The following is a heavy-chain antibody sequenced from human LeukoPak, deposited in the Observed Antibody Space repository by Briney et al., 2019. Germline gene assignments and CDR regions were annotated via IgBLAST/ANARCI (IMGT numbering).Heavy chain of an antibody. CDR2: IKYDGSEK. Sequence: PGGSLRLSCAVSGFSFRSYWMSWVRHAPGKGLEWVAYIKYDGSEKYYVDSVEGRFTISRDNAKNSLYLQMNSLRGEDTAVYYCARVGCTSPTCFGYLIFDYWGQGALVTVSS. J-gene: IGHJ4*02. V-gene: IGHV3-7*01. CDR3: ARVGCTSPTCFGYLIFDY. D-gene: IGHD2-15*01. CDR1: GFSFRSYW.